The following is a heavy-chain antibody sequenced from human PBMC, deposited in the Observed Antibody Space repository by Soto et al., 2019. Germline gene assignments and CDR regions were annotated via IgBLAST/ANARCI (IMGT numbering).Heavy chain of an antibody. J-gene: IGHJ6*02. D-gene: IGHD5-18*01. Sequence: GGSLRLSCAASGFTFSRYGMHWVRQAPGKGLEWVAVVSFDGINKYYADSVKGRFTISRDNSKTTLYLQMDSLRGEDTAVYYCAKERSGGGYSYGYYHYYGMDVWGQGTTVTVSS. CDR3: AKERSGGGYSYGYYHYYGMDV. V-gene: IGHV3-30*18. CDR2: VSFDGINK. CDR1: GFTFSRYG.